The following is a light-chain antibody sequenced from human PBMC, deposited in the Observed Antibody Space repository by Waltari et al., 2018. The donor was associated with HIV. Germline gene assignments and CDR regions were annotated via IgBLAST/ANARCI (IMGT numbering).Light chain of an antibody. CDR1: SGNLASNH. V-gene: IGLV6-57*03. J-gene: IGLJ1*01. CDR3: QSYDNANPSI. CDR2: EGT. Sequence: NFVLTQPHSVSESPGKTVTISCARSSGNLASNHVQRYQQRPGSAPTPVSYEGTQRPSGVPDRFSGSIDSSSNSASLTIYELRTEDEADYYCQSYDNANPSIFGTGTRVTVL.